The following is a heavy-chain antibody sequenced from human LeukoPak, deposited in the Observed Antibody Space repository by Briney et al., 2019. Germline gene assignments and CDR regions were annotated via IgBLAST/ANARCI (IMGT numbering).Heavy chain of an antibody. CDR3: ARDRDCSGGSCYSGFFDL. CDR2: INPSGGST. J-gene: IGHJ2*01. Sequence: ASVKVSRKASGYTFTSYSMHWVRQAPGQGLEWMGIINPSGGSTSYAQKFQGRATMTRDTSTSTVYMELSSLRSEDTAVYYCARDRDCSGGSCYSGFFDLWGRGTLVTVSS. V-gene: IGHV1-46*01. D-gene: IGHD2-15*01. CDR1: GYTFTSYS.